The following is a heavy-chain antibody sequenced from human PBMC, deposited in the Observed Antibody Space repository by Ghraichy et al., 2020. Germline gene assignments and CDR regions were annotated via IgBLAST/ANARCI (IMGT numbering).Heavy chain of an antibody. CDR1: GGSISSSSYY. CDR2: IYYSGST. J-gene: IGHJ4*02. D-gene: IGHD3-22*01. CDR3: ATRDYFDSSGYYAQGGSFDY. V-gene: IGHV4-39*01. Sequence: SQTLSLTCTVSGGSISSSSYYWGWIRQPPGKGLEWIGSIYYSGSTYYNPSLKSRVTISVDTSKNQFSLKLSPVTAADTAVYYCATRDYFDSSGYYAQGGSFDYGGQGTLVNVS.